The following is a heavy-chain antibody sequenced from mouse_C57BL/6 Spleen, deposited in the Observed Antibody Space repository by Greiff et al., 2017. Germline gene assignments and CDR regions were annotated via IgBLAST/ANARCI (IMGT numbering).Heavy chain of an antibody. CDR3: ARPPYDGYLWYFDV. J-gene: IGHJ1*03. D-gene: IGHD2-3*01. CDR2: ISSGGSYT. CDR1: GFTFSSYG. Sequence: EVQGVESGGDLVKPGGSLKLSCAASGFTFSSYGMSWVRQTPDKRLEWVATISSGGSYTYYPDSVKGRFTISRDNAKNTRYLQMSSLKSEDTAMYYCARPPYDGYLWYFDVWGTGTTVTVSS. V-gene: IGHV5-6*01.